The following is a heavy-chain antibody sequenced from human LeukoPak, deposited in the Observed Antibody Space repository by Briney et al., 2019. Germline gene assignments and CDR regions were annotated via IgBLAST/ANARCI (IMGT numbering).Heavy chain of an antibody. V-gene: IGHV1-2*02. J-gene: IGHJ4*02. CDR3: ARLGWYYDSSGYSSPNDY. Sequence: ASVKVSCKASGYTFTGDYMHWVRQAPGQGLEWMGWINPNSGGTNYAQKFQGRVTMTRDTSISTAYMELSRLRSDDTAVYYCARLGWYYDSSGYSSPNDYWGQGTLVTVSS. D-gene: IGHD3-22*01. CDR2: INPNSGGT. CDR1: GYTFTGDY.